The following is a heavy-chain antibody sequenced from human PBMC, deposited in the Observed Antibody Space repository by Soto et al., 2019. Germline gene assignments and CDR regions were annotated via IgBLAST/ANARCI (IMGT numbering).Heavy chain of an antibody. CDR3: ARGNESWYPYFDY. CDR1: GFTFSSYG. D-gene: IGHD6-13*01. CDR2: IWYDGSNK. V-gene: IGHV3-33*01. J-gene: IGHJ4*02. Sequence: GGSLRLSCAASGFTFSSYGMHWVRQAPGKGLEWVAVIWYDGSNKYYADSVKGRFTISRDNSKNTLYLQMNSLRAEDTAVYYCARGNESWYPYFDYWGQGTLVTVSS.